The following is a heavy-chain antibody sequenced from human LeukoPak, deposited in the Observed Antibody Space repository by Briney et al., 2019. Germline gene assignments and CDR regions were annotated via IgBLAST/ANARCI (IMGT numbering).Heavy chain of an antibody. CDR1: GFTFSPYT. J-gene: IGHJ4*02. CDR3: TRDRAITVFVS. V-gene: IGHV3-48*01. D-gene: IGHD3-16*01. Sequence: PGQSLRLSCAASGFTFSPYTMHWVPRAPGKGLESVSYLSGSSNTIFYADSVKGRFTISRDNARASLYLQMNSLRAEDTAVYYCTRDRAITVFVSWGQGTLVTVYS. CDR2: LSGSSNTI.